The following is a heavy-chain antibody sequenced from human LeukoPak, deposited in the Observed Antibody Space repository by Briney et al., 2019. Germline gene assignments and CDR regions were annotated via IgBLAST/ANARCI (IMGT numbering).Heavy chain of an antibody. V-gene: IGHV3-66*01. J-gene: IGHJ6*02. CDR2: IYSGGNT. CDR1: GFTVSRNY. Sequence: GGSLRLSCAASGFTVSRNYMSWVRQAPGKGLEWVSLIYSGGNTYYADSVKGRFTISRDNSKNTLYLQMNSLRAEDTAVYYCARVHGAVALKYYGMDVWGQGTTVTVSS. D-gene: IGHD6-19*01. CDR3: ARVHGAVALKYYGMDV.